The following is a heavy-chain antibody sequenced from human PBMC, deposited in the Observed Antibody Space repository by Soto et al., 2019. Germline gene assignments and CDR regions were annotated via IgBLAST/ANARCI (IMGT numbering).Heavy chain of an antibody. J-gene: IGHJ4*02. Sequence: PGGSLRLSCVASGFTFGSCGMNWVRQAPGKGLEWVAGVSPHGANTYYADSVRGRFIISRDDSRNTVSLDMNSLRGEDSAVYYCATEAEKTTWNFDYWGQGTVVTVSS. CDR3: ATEAEKTTWNFDY. D-gene: IGHD1-1*01. CDR2: VSPHGANT. V-gene: IGHV3-23*01. CDR1: GFTFGSCG.